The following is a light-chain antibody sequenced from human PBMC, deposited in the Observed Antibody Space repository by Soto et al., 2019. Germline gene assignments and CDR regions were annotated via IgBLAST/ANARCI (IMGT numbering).Light chain of an antibody. CDR2: GAS. CDR3: QQYGSSPVIT. Sequence: EIVLTQSPGTLSLSPGERATLSCRASQSVSSSYLAWYQQKPGQAPRLLIYGASSRATGIPDRFSGSGSGTSFTLTISRLEPEDFGVYYCQQYGSSPVITFGQGTRLEIK. CDR1: QSVSSSY. V-gene: IGKV3-20*01. J-gene: IGKJ5*01.